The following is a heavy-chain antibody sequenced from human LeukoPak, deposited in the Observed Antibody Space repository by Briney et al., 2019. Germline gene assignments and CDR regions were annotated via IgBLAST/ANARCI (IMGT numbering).Heavy chain of an antibody. J-gene: IGHJ5*02. Sequence: SETLSLTCAVCGGSFSDYYWSWIRQPPGKGLEGIGEINDSGSTNYNPSLKSRVTISVDTSKNQFSLQLSSVTAADTAVYYCARDRPYSSSSRMNWFDPSGQGTLVTVSS. V-gene: IGHV4-34*01. D-gene: IGHD6-6*01. CDR3: ARDRPYSSSSRMNWFDP. CDR1: GGSFSDYY. CDR2: INDSGST.